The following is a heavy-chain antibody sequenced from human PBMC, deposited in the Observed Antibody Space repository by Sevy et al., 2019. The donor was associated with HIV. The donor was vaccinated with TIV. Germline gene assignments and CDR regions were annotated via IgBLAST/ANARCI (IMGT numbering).Heavy chain of an antibody. CDR1: GGTFSSYA. Sequence: SVKVSCKASGGTFSSYAISWVRQAPGRGLEWMGGIIPIFGTANYAQKFQGRVTITADESTSTAYMELSSLRSEDTAVYYCARGGGIAQHYYYYYMDVWGKGTTVTVSS. CDR3: ARGGGIAQHYYYYYMDV. D-gene: IGHD6-13*01. V-gene: IGHV1-69*13. J-gene: IGHJ6*03. CDR2: IIPIFGTA.